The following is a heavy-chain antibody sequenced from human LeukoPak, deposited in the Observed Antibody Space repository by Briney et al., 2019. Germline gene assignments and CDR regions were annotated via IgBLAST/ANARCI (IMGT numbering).Heavy chain of an antibody. J-gene: IGHJ3*02. CDR1: GYTFSSYD. Sequence: ASVKVSCKASGYTFSSYDINWVRQATGQGLEWMGWINPNSGGIKYAQKFQGRVTMTRDTSISTAYMELSRLRSDDTAVYYCGRDRAFAGTAPDAFDTWGQGTMVTVSS. V-gene: IGHV1-2*02. CDR3: GRDRAFAGTAPDAFDT. D-gene: IGHD6-19*01. CDR2: INPNSGGI.